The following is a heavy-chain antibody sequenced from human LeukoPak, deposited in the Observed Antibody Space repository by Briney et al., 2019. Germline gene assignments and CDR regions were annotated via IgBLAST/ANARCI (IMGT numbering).Heavy chain of an antibody. Sequence: ASVKVSCKASGYTFTGYYMHWVRQAPGQGLEWMGWINPNSGGTNYAQKFQGRVTMTRDTTISTAYMELSRLRSDDTAAYYCAIIAVAGRPFDYWGQGTLVTVSS. CDR1: GYTFTGYY. V-gene: IGHV1-2*02. D-gene: IGHD6-19*01. CDR2: INPNSGGT. CDR3: AIIAVAGRPFDY. J-gene: IGHJ4*02.